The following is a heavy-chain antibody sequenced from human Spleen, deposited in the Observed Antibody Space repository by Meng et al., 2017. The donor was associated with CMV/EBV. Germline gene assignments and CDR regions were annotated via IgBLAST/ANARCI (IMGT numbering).Heavy chain of an antibody. J-gene: IGHJ3*01. CDR2: ISWNSGDI. Sequence: LSLTCAASGFTFDDYAMHWVRQAPGKGLEWVSGISWNSGDIAYAHSVKGRFSISRDNAKNSLFLQMDSLRAEDMALYYCAKDISAGSSWFDSLSVSALDLWGQGTMVTVSS. CDR1: GFTFDDYA. CDR3: AKDISAGSSWFDSLSVSALDL. D-gene: IGHD6-13*01. V-gene: IGHV3-9*03.